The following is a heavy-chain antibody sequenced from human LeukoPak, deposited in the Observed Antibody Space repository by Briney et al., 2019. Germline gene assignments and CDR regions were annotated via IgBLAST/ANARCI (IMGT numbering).Heavy chain of an antibody. CDR3: ARDAEIAAAAEEIWFDR. Sequence: GASVKVSCKASGYTFTGYYMHWVRQAPGQGLEWMGWINPNSGGTNYAQKFQGRVTMTRDTSISTAYMELSRLRSDDTAGYYCARDAEIAAAAEEIWFDRWGQGTLVTVSS. V-gene: IGHV1-2*02. D-gene: IGHD6-13*01. CDR2: INPNSGGT. CDR1: GYTFTGYY. J-gene: IGHJ5*02.